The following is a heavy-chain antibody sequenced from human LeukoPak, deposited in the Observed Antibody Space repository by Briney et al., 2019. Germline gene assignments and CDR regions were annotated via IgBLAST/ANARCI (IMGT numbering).Heavy chain of an antibody. CDR1: GDSISPYY. J-gene: IGHJ4*02. CDR2: ISYSGST. Sequence: SETLSLTCTVSGDSISPYYRSWVRLPPGKGLEWIGYISYSGSTNYSPSLKSRVSISLSTSNIHFSLKLSSVTAADTAVYYCARHASAYYEAFYFDYWGQGTLVTVSS. CDR3: ARHASAYYEAFYFDY. V-gene: IGHV4-59*08. D-gene: IGHD3-22*01.